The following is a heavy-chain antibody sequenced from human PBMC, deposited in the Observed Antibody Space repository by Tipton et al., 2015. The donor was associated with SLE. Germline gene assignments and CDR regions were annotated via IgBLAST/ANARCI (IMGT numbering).Heavy chain of an antibody. V-gene: IGHV3-9*01. CDR1: GFTFDDYA. J-gene: IGHJ2*01. D-gene: IGHD3-10*01. Sequence: SLRLSCTASGFTFDDYAMHWVRQTPGKGLEWVSGISWNSDYIAYADSVKGRFTISRDNAKNSLYLQMNSLRAEDTAVYYCASPPYYGSGSYRPYWYFDLWGRGTLVTVSS. CDR2: ISWNSDYI. CDR3: ASPPYYGSGSYRPYWYFDL.